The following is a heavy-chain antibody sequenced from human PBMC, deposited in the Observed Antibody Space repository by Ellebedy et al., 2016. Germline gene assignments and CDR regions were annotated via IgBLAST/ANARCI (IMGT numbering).Heavy chain of an antibody. D-gene: IGHD1-26*01. V-gene: IGHV3-7*01. CDR2: MNQDGSET. CDR3: IRVGTTSYYYYYMDV. Sequence: GGSLRLSXAASGFSFRSYWMTWVRQAPGKGLEWVTNMNQDGSETRYVDSVKGRFTISRDNAENSLYLQMNSLRVDDTAVYYCIRVGTTSYYYYYMDVWGKGTTVTVS. CDR1: GFSFRSYW. J-gene: IGHJ6*03.